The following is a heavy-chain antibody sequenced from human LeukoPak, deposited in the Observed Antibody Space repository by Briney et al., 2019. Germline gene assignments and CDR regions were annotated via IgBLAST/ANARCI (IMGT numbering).Heavy chain of an antibody. V-gene: IGHV4-4*09. D-gene: IGHD4-17*01. CDR3: ARHGAYYGDANWFDP. CDR1: GGSISSYY. J-gene: IGHJ5*02. Sequence: SETLSLTCTVSGGSISSYYWSWIRQPPGKGLEWIGYIYTSGSTNYNPSLKSPVTISVATSKNQFSLKLSSVTAADTAVYYCARHGAYYGDANWFDPWGQGTLVTVSS. CDR2: IYTSGST.